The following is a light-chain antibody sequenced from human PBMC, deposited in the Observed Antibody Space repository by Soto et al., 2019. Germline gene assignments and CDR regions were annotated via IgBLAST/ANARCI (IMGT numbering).Light chain of an antibody. Sequence: EIVLTQSPGTLSLSPGERATLSCRASQSVTSNYLAWYQQKPGQAPRLLIFVASIRDTGLPDRFSGSGSGTDFTLTISRLEPEDFTVYYCHQYGVSPGTFGQGTKVEIK. J-gene: IGKJ1*01. V-gene: IGKV3-20*01. CDR2: VAS. CDR3: HQYGVSPGT. CDR1: QSVTSNY.